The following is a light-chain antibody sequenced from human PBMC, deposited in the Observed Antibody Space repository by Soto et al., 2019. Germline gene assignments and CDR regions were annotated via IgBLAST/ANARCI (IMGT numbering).Light chain of an antibody. Sequence: EIVMTQSPVTLSVSPGERATLSCRASQSVSSSYLAWYQQKPGQAPRLLIYGASTRATGIPARFSGSGSGTEFTLTISSLQSEDFAVYYCQQYSDWPLLTFGGGTKVDIK. CDR1: QSVSSSY. V-gene: IGKV3-15*01. J-gene: IGKJ4*01. CDR2: GAS. CDR3: QQYSDWPLLT.